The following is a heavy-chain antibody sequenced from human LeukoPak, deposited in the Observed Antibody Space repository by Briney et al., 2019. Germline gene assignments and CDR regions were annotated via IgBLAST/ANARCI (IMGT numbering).Heavy chain of an antibody. CDR1: GYSFTIYW. Sequence: PGGSLRLSCKGSGYSFTIYWIGWLRQMPGKGLEWMGIIYPGDSDTRYSPSFQGQVTFAADKSITTAYLQLRSIRASATDTDYSARRDSGGNWSEPWGQVTLVTVSS. CDR3: ARRDSGGNWSEP. CDR2: IYPGDSDT. D-gene: IGHD3-10*01. J-gene: IGHJ5*02. V-gene: IGHV5-51*01.